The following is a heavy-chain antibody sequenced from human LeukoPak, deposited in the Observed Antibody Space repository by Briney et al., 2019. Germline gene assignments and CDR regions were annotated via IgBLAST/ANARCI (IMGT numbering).Heavy chain of an antibody. J-gene: IGHJ4*02. V-gene: IGHV3-74*01. Sequence: GGSLRLSCAASGFTFSSYWMHWVRQVPGKGLVWVARINGDESTTSYADSVKGRFTISRDNSKSTLFLQMNSLTAEDTAVYYCARGGYSGTYYFDYWGQGALVTVSS. CDR3: ARGGYSGTYYFDY. CDR1: GFTFSSYW. CDR2: INGDESTT. D-gene: IGHD1-26*01.